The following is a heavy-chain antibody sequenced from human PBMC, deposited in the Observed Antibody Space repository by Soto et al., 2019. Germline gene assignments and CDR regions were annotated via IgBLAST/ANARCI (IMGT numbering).Heavy chain of an antibody. CDR2: IIPIFGTA. CDR3: ARDRLVTPRDYDSSGYYNDAFDI. Sequence: SVKVSCKASGGTFSSYAISWVRQAPGQGLEWMGGIIPIFGTANYAQKFQGRVTITRDMSTSTVYMELSSLRSEDTAVYYCARDRLVTPRDYDSSGYYNDAFDIWGQGTMVTVSS. J-gene: IGHJ3*02. V-gene: IGHV1-69*06. CDR1: GGTFSSYA. D-gene: IGHD3-22*01.